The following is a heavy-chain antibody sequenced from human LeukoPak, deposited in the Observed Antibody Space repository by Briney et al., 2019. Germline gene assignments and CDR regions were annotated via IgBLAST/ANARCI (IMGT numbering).Heavy chain of an antibody. CDR1: GGSISSSSYY. D-gene: IGHD3-9*01. CDR3: ARHRLYFDWLLPLNWFDP. CDR2: IYYSGST. Sequence: SETLSLTRTVSGGSISSSSYYWGWIRQPPGKGLEWIASIYYSGSTYYNPSLKSRVTISVDTSKNQFSLRLSSVTAADTAVYYCARHRLYFDWLLPLNWFDPWGQGTLVTVSS. J-gene: IGHJ5*02. V-gene: IGHV4-39*01.